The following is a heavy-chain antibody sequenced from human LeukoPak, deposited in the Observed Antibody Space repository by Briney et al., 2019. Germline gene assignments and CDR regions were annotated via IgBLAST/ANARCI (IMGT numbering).Heavy chain of an antibody. J-gene: IGHJ4*02. CDR1: GGSISSYY. CDR3: ARGRYYYDSSGPELFDY. Sequence: PSETLSLTCTVSGGSISSYYWSWIRQPAGKGLEWIGRIYTSGSTNYNPSLKSRVTMSVDTSKNQFSLKLSSVTAADTAVYYCARGRYYYDSSGPELFDYWGQGTLVTVPS. V-gene: IGHV4-4*07. CDR2: IYTSGST. D-gene: IGHD3-22*01.